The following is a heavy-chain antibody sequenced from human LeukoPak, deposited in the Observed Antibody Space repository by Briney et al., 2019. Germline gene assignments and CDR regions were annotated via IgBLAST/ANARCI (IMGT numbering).Heavy chain of an antibody. CDR3: ARTGRITMVRGVPNWFDP. D-gene: IGHD3-10*01. Sequence: PSETLSLTCAVYGGSFSGYYWSWIRQPPGKGLEWIGEINHSGSTNYNPSLKSRVTISVDTSKNQFPLKLSSVTAADTAVYYCARTGRITMVRGVPNWFDPWGQGTLVTVSS. CDR2: INHSGST. J-gene: IGHJ5*02. CDR1: GGSFSGYY. V-gene: IGHV4-34*01.